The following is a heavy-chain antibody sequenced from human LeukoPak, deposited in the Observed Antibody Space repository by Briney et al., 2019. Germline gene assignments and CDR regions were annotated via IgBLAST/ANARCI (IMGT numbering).Heavy chain of an antibody. J-gene: IGHJ4*02. CDR1: GFTFNNYA. V-gene: IGHV3-23*01. CDR2: ISGFGGST. Sequence: GGSLRLSCAASGFTFNNYAMNWVRQAPGKGLGWVSGISGFGGSTYYAPSVKGRLTISRDNFGNMLYLHLDSLRVEDTAIYYCARRSGSSWSSFDYWGQGALVTVSS. D-gene: IGHD6-13*01. CDR3: ARRSGSSWSSFDY.